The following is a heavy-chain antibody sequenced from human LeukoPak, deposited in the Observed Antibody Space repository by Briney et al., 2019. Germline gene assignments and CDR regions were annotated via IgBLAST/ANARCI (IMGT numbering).Heavy chain of an antibody. CDR3: ASHENYGDYVDAFDI. Sequence: GGSLRLSCAASGFTFSDYYMSWIRQAPGRGLEWVSYISSSGSTIYYADSVKGRFTISRDNAKNSLYLQMNSLRAEDTAVYYCASHENYGDYVDAFDIWGQGTMVTVSS. D-gene: IGHD4-17*01. CDR2: ISSSGSTI. J-gene: IGHJ3*02. CDR1: GFTFSDYY. V-gene: IGHV3-11*04.